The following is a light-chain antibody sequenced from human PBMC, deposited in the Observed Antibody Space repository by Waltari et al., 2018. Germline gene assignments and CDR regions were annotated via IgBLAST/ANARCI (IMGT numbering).Light chain of an antibody. CDR3: QKYGSLPAT. V-gene: IGKV3-20*01. CDR1: QSLSRY. CDR2: DAS. Sequence: ELVLTQSPGTLSLSPGERATLSCRASQSLSRYLAWYQHKPGQAPRLLIYDASSRATGIPDRFSGSGSGTDFSLTISRLEPEDFAVYYCQKYGSLPATFGQGTKVEIK. J-gene: IGKJ1*01.